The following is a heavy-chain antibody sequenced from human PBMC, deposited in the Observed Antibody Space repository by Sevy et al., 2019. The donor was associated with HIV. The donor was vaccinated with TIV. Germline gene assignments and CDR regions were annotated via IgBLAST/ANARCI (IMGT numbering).Heavy chain of an antibody. CDR3: TTDVSRFGEGRAPTLRQDAFDI. V-gene: IGHV3-15*01. CDR1: GFTFSNAW. Sequence: GGSLRLSCAASGFTFSNAWMSWVRQAPGKGLEWVGRIKSKTDGGTTDYAAPVKGRFTISRDDSKNTLYLQMNSLKTEETAVYYCTTDVSRFGEGRAPTLRQDAFDIWGQGTMVTVSS. CDR2: IKSKTDGGTT. J-gene: IGHJ3*02. D-gene: IGHD3-10*01.